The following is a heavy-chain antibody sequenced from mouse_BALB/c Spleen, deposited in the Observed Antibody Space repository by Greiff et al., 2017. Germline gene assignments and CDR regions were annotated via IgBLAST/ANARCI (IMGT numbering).Heavy chain of an antibody. J-gene: IGHJ4*01. CDR2: IYPGSGNT. Sequence: QVQLQQSGPELVKPGASVKISCKASGYTFTDYYINWVKQKPGQGLEWIGWIYPGSGNTKYNEKFKGKATLTVDTSSSTAYMQLSSLTSEDTAFYFCARSDGGYAMDYWGQGTSVTVSS. D-gene: IGHD2-13*01. CDR3: ARSDGGYAMDY. CDR1: GYTFTDYY. V-gene: IGHV1-84*02.